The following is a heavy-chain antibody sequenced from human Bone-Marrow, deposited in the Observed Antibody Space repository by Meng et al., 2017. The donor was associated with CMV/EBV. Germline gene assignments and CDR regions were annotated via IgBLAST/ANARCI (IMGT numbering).Heavy chain of an antibody. CDR1: GGTFSSYA. Sequence: SVKVSCKASGGTFSSYAFNWVRQAPGQGLEWMGGIISMFGPAKYAQKFQGRVTISTDESTSTVYMELSSLRSEDTAVYYCARSGGIPYYYDNSGWMDVWGQGTTVTVSS. V-gene: IGHV1-69*05. CDR2: IISMFGPA. J-gene: IGHJ6*02. CDR3: ARSGGIPYYYDNSGWMDV. D-gene: IGHD3-22*01.